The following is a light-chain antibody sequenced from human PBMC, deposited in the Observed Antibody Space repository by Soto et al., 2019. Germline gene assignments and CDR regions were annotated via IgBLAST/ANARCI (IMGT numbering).Light chain of an antibody. CDR3: AAWHDSLSGVI. CDR1: RPSIGSNH. Sequence: QSVLTQPPSASGTPGQRVTISCSGSRPSIGSNHVYWYQQLPGMAPKLLIYTNNQRPSGVPDRFSASKSGTSASLAISGLRSEDEADYYWAAWHDSLSGVIFGGGPKLTVL. V-gene: IGLV1-47*02. CDR2: TNN. J-gene: IGLJ2*01.